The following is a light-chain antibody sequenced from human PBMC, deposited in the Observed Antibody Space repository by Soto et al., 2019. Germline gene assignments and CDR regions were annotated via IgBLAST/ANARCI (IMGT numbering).Light chain of an antibody. CDR2: LEASGSY. Sequence: QSVLTQSSSASASLGSSVKLTCTLSSGRSNYIIAWHQQQSGKAPRFLMKLEASGSYSLGSGLPDRFSGSSSGADRYLTISNLQFEDEADYYCETWDSTSAVFGGGTQLTVL. V-gene: IGLV4-60*02. CDR3: ETWDSTSAV. J-gene: IGLJ7*01. CDR1: SGRSNYI.